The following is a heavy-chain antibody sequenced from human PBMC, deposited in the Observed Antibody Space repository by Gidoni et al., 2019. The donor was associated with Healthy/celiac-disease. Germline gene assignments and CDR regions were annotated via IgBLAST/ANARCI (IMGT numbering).Heavy chain of an antibody. D-gene: IGHD5-18*01. CDR1: GGSISSRSYY. CDR2: IYYSGST. Sequence: QLQLQESGPGLVMPSEPLSLTCTVSGGSISSRSYYWGGIRQPPGKVLEWIGSIYYSGSTYYNPSLKSRVTISVDTSKNQFSLKLSSVTAADTAVYYCARQVDTAMVIYYYYGMDVWGQGTTVTVSS. J-gene: IGHJ6*02. CDR3: ARQVDTAMVIYYYYGMDV. V-gene: IGHV4-39*01.